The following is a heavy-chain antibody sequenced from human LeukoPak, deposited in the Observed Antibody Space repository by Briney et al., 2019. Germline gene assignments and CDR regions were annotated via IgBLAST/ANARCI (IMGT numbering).Heavy chain of an antibody. CDR3: ARAGDNTTMVTQ. D-gene: IGHD5-18*01. J-gene: IGHJ4*02. Sequence: GGSLRLSCAVSGFSFSSYGINWVRQAPGKGLEWFSFISSGSNYIYYADSVKGRFTISRDNAMNSLYLQMNSLRAEDTAVYYCARAGDNTTMVTQWGQGTLVTVSS. CDR1: GFSFSSYG. CDR2: ISSGSNYI. V-gene: IGHV3-21*01.